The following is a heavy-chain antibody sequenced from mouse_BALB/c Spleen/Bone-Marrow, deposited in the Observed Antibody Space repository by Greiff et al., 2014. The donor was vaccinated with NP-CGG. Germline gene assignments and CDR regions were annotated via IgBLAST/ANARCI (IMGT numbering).Heavy chain of an antibody. CDR2: IWADGST. CDR3: ARITTATGAMDY. V-gene: IGHV2-9*02. D-gene: IGHD1-2*01. Sequence: VEGVESGPGLVAPSQSLSITCTVSGFSLTNYGVHWVRRPPGKGLEWLGVIWADGSTNYNSALMSRLSISKDNSKSQVFFKMNSLQTDDTAMYYCARITTATGAMDYWGQGTSVTVSS. J-gene: IGHJ4*01. CDR1: GFSLTNYG.